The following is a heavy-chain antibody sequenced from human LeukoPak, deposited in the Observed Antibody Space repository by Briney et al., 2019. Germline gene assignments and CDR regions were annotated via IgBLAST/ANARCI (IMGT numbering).Heavy chain of an antibody. CDR1: GFTFASYG. D-gene: IGHD3-3*01. Sequence: GGSLRLSCAASGFTFASYGMSWVRQAPGKGLEWVSFITTNGGRTSYADSVEGRFTISRDHPRNTLYMQMNSLRDEDTAVYYCAIKHGYYDGPGYWVQWGQGTLVTVSS. CDR2: ITTNGGRT. J-gene: IGHJ1*01. V-gene: IGHV3-23*01. CDR3: AIKHGYYDGPGYWVQ.